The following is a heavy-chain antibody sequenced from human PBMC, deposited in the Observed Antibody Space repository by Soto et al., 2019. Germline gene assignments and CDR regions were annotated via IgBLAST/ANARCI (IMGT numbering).Heavy chain of an antibody. D-gene: IGHD2-21*01. CDR3: GTPLCYLIPHTLTY. V-gene: IGHV3-7*01. CDR1: GFTFSSYW. Sequence: GGSLRLSCTASGFTFSSYWMSWVRQAPGKGLEWVANIKQDGSEKYYVDSVKGRFTISRDNAKNSLYLQMNSLRAEDTAVYYWGTPLCYLIPHTLTYWDERT. CDR2: IKQDGSEK. J-gene: IGHJ4*02.